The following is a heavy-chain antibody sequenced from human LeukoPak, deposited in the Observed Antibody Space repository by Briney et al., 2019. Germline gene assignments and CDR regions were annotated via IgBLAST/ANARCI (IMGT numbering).Heavy chain of an antibody. J-gene: IGHJ5*02. V-gene: IGHV3-64*04. Sequence: PGGSLRLSCSASGFTFISYAMHWVRQSPGKGLEYADFVNGRLSISRDNSENTLYLKMTNMSPEDTAVYYCAKAARGLGIQYGLDTWGQGTQVTVSS. CDR3: AKAARGLGIQYGLDT. D-gene: IGHD3-10*01. CDR1: GFTFISYA.